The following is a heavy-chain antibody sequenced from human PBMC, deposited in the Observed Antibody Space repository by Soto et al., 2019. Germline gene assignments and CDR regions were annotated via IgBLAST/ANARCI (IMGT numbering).Heavy chain of an antibody. CDR2: ISTYNGNT. J-gene: IGHJ4*02. D-gene: IGHD3-3*01. V-gene: IGHV1-18*01. Sequence: QVQLVQSGAEVKKPGASVKVSCKASGYTFTSYGINWVRQAPGQGLEWMGWISTYNGNTNYAQKLQGRVTMTTDTHTSTPYMELRSLRSDDTDVYYCASARLYDAFWSGLESDYWGQGTLVTVSS. CDR1: GYTFTSYG. CDR3: ASARLYDAFWSGLESDY.